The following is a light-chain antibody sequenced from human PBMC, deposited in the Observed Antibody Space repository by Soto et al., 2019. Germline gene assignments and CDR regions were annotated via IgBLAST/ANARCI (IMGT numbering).Light chain of an antibody. CDR1: QSISTY. CDR3: QQYNNWPIT. Sequence: TQSPATLSLSPGETATLSCRSSQSISTYSAWYQQKPGQAPRLLIYGASTRATGIPARFSGSGSGTEFTLTISSLQSEDFAVYYCQQYNNWPITFGQGTRLEIK. J-gene: IGKJ5*01. V-gene: IGKV3-15*01. CDR2: GAS.